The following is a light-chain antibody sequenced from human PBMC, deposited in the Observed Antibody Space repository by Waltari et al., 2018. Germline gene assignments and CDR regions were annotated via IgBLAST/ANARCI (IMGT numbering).Light chain of an antibody. CDR3: QVWDSNNDHWV. V-gene: IGLV3-21*04. J-gene: IGLJ3*02. CDR1: NIGSKS. Sequence: SYVVTQAPSVSVAPGTTARITCGGNNIGSKSVNWYRQKPGQAPVLVMYYDKDRPSGMPERFSGSNAGNTATLIISRVEAGDESDYYCQVWDSNNDHWVFGGGTRLTV. CDR2: YDK.